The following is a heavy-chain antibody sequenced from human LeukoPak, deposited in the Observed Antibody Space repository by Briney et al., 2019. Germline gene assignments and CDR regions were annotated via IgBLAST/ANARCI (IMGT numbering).Heavy chain of an antibody. Sequence: PSQTLSLTCTVSGGSISSGGYYWSRIRQHPGKGLEWIGYIYYSGSTYYNPSLKSRVTISVDTSKNQFSLKLSSVTAADTAVYYCARFDADFVDAFDIWGQGTMVTVSS. J-gene: IGHJ3*02. CDR1: GGSISSGGYY. CDR3: ARFDADFVDAFDI. D-gene: IGHD3-3*01. V-gene: IGHV4-31*03. CDR2: IYYSGST.